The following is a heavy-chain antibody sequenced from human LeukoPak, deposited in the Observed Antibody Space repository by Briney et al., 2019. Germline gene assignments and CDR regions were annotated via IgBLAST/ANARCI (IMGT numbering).Heavy chain of an antibody. CDR1: GGSISSYY. CDR2: IYYSGST. J-gene: IGHJ4*02. CDR3: ARVRAGGEMATIRDYYFDY. Sequence: PSETLSLTCTVSGGSISSYYWSWIRQPPGKGLEWIGYIYYSGSTNYNPSLKSRVTISVDTSNNQFSLKLSSVTAADTAVYYCARVRAGGEMATIRDYYFDYWGQGTLVTVSS. D-gene: IGHD5-24*01. V-gene: IGHV4-59*01.